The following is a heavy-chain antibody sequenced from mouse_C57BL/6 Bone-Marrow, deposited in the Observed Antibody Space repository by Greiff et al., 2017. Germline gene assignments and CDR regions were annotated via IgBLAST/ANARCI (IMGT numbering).Heavy chain of an antibody. J-gene: IGHJ4*01. Sequence: VQLKQPGAELVKPGASVKLSCKASGYTFTSYWMQWVKQRPGQGLEWIGEIDPSDSYTNYNQKFKGKATLTVDTSSSTAYMQLSSLTSEDSAVYYCARSFITTVVATDAMDYWGQGTSVTVSS. D-gene: IGHD1-1*01. V-gene: IGHV1-50*01. CDR2: IDPSDSYT. CDR1: GYTFTSYW. CDR3: ARSFITTVVATDAMDY.